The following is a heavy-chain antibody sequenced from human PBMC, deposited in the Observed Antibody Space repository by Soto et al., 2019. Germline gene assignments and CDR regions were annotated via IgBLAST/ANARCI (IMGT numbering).Heavy chain of an antibody. Sequence: GESLKISFKGSGYSFTSYWIGWLRQMPGKGLEWMGIIYPGHSDTRYSPSFQGQVTISADKSISTAYLQWSSLKASDTAMYYCARGTGSSRYDCDYVMDVLGQGTTVTVSS. J-gene: IGHJ6*02. CDR1: GYSFTSYW. CDR2: IYPGHSDT. CDR3: ARGTGSSRYDCDYVMDV. D-gene: IGHD3-9*01. V-gene: IGHV5-51*01.